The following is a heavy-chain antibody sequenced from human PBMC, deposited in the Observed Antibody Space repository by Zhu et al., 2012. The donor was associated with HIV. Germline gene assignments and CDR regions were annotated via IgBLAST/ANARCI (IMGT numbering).Heavy chain of an antibody. CDR2: INHSGNT. V-gene: IGHV4-34*01. J-gene: IGHJ4*02. CDR3: ARPNYFTSGSYNYFDY. D-gene: IGHD3-10*01. CDR1: GGSFSGYY. Sequence: QVQVQQWGAELLKPSETLSLTCAVYGGSFSGYYWSWVRQPPGKGLEWIGEINHSGNTNYNPSLKSRVTMSIDTSKNQFSLKLSSVTAADTAVYYCARPNYFTSGSYNYFDYWGQGKPGHRLL.